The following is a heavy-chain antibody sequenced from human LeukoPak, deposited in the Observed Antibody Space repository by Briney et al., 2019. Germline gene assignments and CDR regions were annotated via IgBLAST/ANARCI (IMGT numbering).Heavy chain of an antibody. CDR3: VKDTGESLVFDI. CDR1: GFTVSSNY. J-gene: IGHJ3*02. Sequence: GGSLRLSCAASGFTVSSNYMSWVRQAPGKGLEWVSAIYSDGTTYYADSVKGRFTISRDNTKNSLYLQMNSLRAEDTAMYYCVKDTGESLVFDIWGQGTMVTVSS. V-gene: IGHV3-53*01. CDR2: IYSDGTT. D-gene: IGHD2-21*01.